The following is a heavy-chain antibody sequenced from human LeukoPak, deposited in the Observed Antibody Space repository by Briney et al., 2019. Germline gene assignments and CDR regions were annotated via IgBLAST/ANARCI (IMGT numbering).Heavy chain of an antibody. Sequence: PGGSLRLSCAASGFTFSSYEVNWVRQAPGKGLEWVSYISNSGSTIYHADSVKGRFTISRDNAKNSLYLQMNSLRAEDTAVYYCAKQLAAAGFDFWGQGTLVTVSS. J-gene: IGHJ4*02. CDR3: AKQLAAAGFDF. D-gene: IGHD6-13*01. CDR1: GFTFSSYE. CDR2: ISNSGSTI. V-gene: IGHV3-48*03.